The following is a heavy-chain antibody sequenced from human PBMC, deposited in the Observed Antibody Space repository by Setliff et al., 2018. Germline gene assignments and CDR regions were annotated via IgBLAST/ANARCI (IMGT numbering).Heavy chain of an antibody. D-gene: IGHD5-12*01. CDR2: IIPILGIA. CDR1: GYTFTSYA. CDR3: ARTLNRDGYNPSPFDP. J-gene: IGHJ5*02. V-gene: IGHV1-69*10. Sequence: SVKVSCKASGYTFTSYAMHWVRQAPGQRLEWMGGIIPILGIANYAQKFQGRVTITADESTSTAYMELSSLRSEDTAVYYCARTLNRDGYNPSPFDPWGQGTLVTVSS.